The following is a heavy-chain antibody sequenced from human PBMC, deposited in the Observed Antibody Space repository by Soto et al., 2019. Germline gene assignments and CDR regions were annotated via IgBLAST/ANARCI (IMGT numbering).Heavy chain of an antibody. Sequence: SETLSLTCAVYGGSFSGYYWSCIRQPPGKGLEWIGEINHSGSTNYNPSLKSRVTISVDTSKNQFSLKLSSVTAADTAVYYCARVRGIAAAGTRVDYWGQGTLVTISS. V-gene: IGHV4-34*01. J-gene: IGHJ4*02. D-gene: IGHD6-13*01. CDR1: GGSFSGYY. CDR2: INHSGST. CDR3: ARVRGIAAAGTRVDY.